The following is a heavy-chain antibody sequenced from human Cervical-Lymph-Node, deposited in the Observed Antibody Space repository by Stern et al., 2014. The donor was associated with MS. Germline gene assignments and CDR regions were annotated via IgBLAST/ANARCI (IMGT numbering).Heavy chain of an antibody. J-gene: IGHJ4*02. V-gene: IGHV3-48*01. CDR1: GFTFINYG. CDR2: ISSRRSYI. CDR3: ARDMGITGYYFDC. D-gene: IGHD6-13*01. Sequence: VQLVESGVGLVQPGGSLRLSCSASGFTFINYGLNLVRPAPGRGLEWISYISSRRSYIYFADSVKGRFTISRDNAKNSLNLQMNSLRAEDTAVYYCARDMGITGYYFDCWGQGTLVTVSS.